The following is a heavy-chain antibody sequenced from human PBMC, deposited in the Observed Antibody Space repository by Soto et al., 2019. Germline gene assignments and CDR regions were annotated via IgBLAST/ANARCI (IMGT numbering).Heavy chain of an antibody. Sequence: GGSLRLSCGASVLICSDVWMTWVRQAPGKGLEWVGRIKTKPDDGTIDYAAPVRGRFTISRDDSKNTLYLQMTSLTPDDTGVYYCTTSNLGVDFWGPGTLVTVSS. CDR1: VLICSDVW. CDR2: IKTKPDDGTI. J-gene: IGHJ4*02. CDR3: TTSNLGVDF. V-gene: IGHV3-15*01. D-gene: IGHD1-1*01.